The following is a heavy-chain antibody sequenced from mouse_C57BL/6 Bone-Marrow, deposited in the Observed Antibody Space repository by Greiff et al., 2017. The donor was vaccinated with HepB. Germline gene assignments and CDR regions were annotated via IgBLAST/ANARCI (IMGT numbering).Heavy chain of an antibody. CDR3: TTDGNYPSYWYFDV. V-gene: IGHV14-4*01. Sequence: VQLQQSGAELVRPGASVKLSCTASGFNIKDDYMHWVKQRPEQGLEWIGWIDPENGDTEYASKFQGKATITADTSSNTAYLQLSSLTSEDTAVYYCTTDGNYPSYWYFDVWGTGTTVTVSS. CDR2: IDPENGDT. D-gene: IGHD2-1*01. J-gene: IGHJ1*03. CDR1: GFNIKDDY.